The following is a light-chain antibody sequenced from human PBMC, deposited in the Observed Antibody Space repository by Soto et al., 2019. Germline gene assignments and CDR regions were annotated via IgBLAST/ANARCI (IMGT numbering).Light chain of an antibody. Sequence: EIVLTQSPATLSLSPGERATLSCRASQNVSKYLAWYQQKPGQAPRLLIYDASNRATGIPARFSGSGSGTDFTLTISGLEPEDVAVYYCQQRYNWPPYNFGQGTKLEIK. V-gene: IGKV3-11*01. J-gene: IGKJ2*01. CDR1: QNVSKY. CDR2: DAS. CDR3: QQRYNWPPYN.